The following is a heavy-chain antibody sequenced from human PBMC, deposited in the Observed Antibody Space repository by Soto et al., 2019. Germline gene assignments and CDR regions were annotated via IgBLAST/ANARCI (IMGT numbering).Heavy chain of an antibody. CDR3: TRAGGSGWGYYFDY. D-gene: IGHD6-19*01. Sequence: HPGGSLRLSCTASGFTFGDYAMSWVRQAPGKGLECVGFIRSEAYGWTTEYAASVKGRFTISRDDSKSIAYPQMNSLRTEDTAVYYCTRAGGSGWGYYFDYWGQGTQVTVSS. CDR2: IRSEAYGWTT. J-gene: IGHJ4*02. CDR1: GFTFGDYA. V-gene: IGHV3-49*04.